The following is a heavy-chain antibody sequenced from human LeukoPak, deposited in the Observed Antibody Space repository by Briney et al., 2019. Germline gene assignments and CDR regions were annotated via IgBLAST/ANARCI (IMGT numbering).Heavy chain of an antibody. CDR1: GVSISTYY. CDR2: ISDRGRT. D-gene: IGHD6-6*01. V-gene: IGHV4-4*08. J-gene: IGHJ2*01. Sequence: SETLSLTCTVSGVSISTYYWGWIRQPPGKGLEWIGDISDRGRTYNNPSLKSRVTISVDTSKNQFSLKLSSVTAADTAVYYCARDGSSADDWYFDLWGRGTLVTVPS. CDR3: ARDGSSADDWYFDL.